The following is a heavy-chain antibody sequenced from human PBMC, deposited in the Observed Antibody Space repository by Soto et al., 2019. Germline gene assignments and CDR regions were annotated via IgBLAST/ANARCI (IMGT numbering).Heavy chain of an antibody. V-gene: IGHV3-23*01. CDR2: ISGSGGST. J-gene: IGHJ4*02. Sequence: GWSLRLSCASSVFTFSSYAMSWVRQAPGKGLEWVSAISGSGGSTYYADSVKGRFTISRDNSKNTLYLQMNSLRAEDTAVYYCAKDAQNYYDSSGYYPYYFDYWGQGTLVTV. CDR1: VFTFSSYA. D-gene: IGHD3-22*01. CDR3: AKDAQNYYDSSGYYPYYFDY.